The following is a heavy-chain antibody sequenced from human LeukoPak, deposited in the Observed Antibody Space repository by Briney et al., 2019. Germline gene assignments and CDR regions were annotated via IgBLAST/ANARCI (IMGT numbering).Heavy chain of an antibody. CDR3: ASSAVGY. J-gene: IGHJ4*02. CDR2: VSPIFCTA. CDR1: GGTFSRYA. Sequence: SVNVSCKASGGTFSRYAMSWVRQAPGQGREWMGGVSPIFCTANYAQKFQGRVTITAAKSTSTAYMELSTLRSEDTAVYYCASSAVGYWGQGTLVTVSS. V-gene: IGHV1-69*06.